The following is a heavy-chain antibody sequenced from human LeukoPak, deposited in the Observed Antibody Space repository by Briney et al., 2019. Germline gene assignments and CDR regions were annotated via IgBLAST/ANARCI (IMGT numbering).Heavy chain of an antibody. V-gene: IGHV4-39*07. Sequence: SETLSLTCTVSGGSISSSSYYWGWIRQPPGKELEWIGSIYYSGSTYYNPSLKSRVTISVDTSKNQFSLKLSSVTAADTAVYYCARDQDETHYYDSSGYPVQFDYWGQGTLVTVSS. D-gene: IGHD3-22*01. CDR2: IYYSGST. CDR3: ARDQDETHYYDSSGYPVQFDY. CDR1: GGSISSSSYY. J-gene: IGHJ4*02.